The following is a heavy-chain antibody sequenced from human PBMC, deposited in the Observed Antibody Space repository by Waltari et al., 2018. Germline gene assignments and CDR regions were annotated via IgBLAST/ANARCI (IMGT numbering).Heavy chain of an antibody. CDR2: MYYSGST. Sequence: QLQLQESGPGLVKPSETLSLTCTVSGGSIISPTYYWGWIRQPPGKGLEWIGSMYYSGSTSYNPSLKSRVTVSVDTSKNQFSLKLNSVTAADTAVYYCAREYYYDTRWIDYWGQGTQVTVSS. V-gene: IGHV4-39*07. CDR3: AREYYYDTRWIDY. J-gene: IGHJ4*02. D-gene: IGHD3-22*01. CDR1: GGSIISPTYY.